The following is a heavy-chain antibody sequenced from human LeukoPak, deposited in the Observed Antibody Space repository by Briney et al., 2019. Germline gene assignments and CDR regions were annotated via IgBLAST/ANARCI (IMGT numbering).Heavy chain of an antibody. D-gene: IGHD4-11*01. CDR2: ISYDGSNK. CDR1: GFTFSSYA. J-gene: IGHJ4*02. V-gene: IGHV3-30*04. CDR3: ARDTTTALDY. Sequence: GGSLRLSCAASGFTFSSYAMHWVRQAPGKGLEWVAVISYDGSNKYYADSVKGRFTISRDNSKNTLYLQMNSLRAEDTAVYYCARDTTTALDYWGQGTLVTVSS.